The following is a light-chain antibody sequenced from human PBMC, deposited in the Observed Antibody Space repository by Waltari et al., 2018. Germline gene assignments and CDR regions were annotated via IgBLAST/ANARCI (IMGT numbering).Light chain of an antibody. CDR3: CSYAGDFTML. J-gene: IGLJ2*01. CDR2: EVS. CDR1: SSDVGGYNY. Sequence: QSALTQPASVSGSPGQSITISCTGTSSDVGGYNYVSCYQQHPGKAPKLMIYEVSKRPSGVSNRFSGSKSAYTASLTISRLQVDDEADYYCCSYAGDFTMLFGGGTKLTVL. V-gene: IGLV2-14*01.